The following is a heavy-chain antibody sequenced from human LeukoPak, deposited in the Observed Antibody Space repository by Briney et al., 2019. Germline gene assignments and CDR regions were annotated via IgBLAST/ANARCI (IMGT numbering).Heavy chain of an antibody. CDR2: INPSCGRT. V-gene: IGHV1-46*01. D-gene: IGHD3-16*02. Sequence: GASVKVSCKASGYTFTSYYMHWLRQPPAQGLEWMGIINPSCGRTSYAQKFQGRVTMTRDTSKRTVYMELSSLRPEDTAVYYCARVQARLRLGELSLSYWGQGTLVTVSS. J-gene: IGHJ4*02. CDR3: ARVQARLRLGELSLSY. CDR1: GYTFTSYY.